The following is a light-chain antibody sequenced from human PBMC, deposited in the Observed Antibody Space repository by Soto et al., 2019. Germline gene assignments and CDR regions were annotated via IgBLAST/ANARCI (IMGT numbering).Light chain of an antibody. V-gene: IGLV1-44*01. CDR2: NNN. J-gene: IGLJ3*02. CDR1: SSNIGSNA. CDR3: AAWDDSLNGLV. Sequence: QSVLTQPPSASGTPGQRVTISCSGSSSNIGSNAVNWYQQLPGTAPKLLIYNNNQWPSGVPDRFSGSKSGTSTSLAISGLQSEDEAAYYCAAWDDSLNGLVFGGGTKLTVL.